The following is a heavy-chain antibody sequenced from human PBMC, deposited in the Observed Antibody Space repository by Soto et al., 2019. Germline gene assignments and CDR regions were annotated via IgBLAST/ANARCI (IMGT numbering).Heavy chain of an antibody. CDR2: MKQDGSDK. J-gene: IGHJ4*02. CDR3: AIGYSAAFDY. Sequence: GSLRLSCAASGFTFSNYWMNWVRQAPGKGLEWVANMKQDGSDKYYVDSVKGRFTISRDNAKNSVDLQMNSLRAEDTAVYYCAIGYSAAFDYWGQGTPVTVSS. CDR1: GFTFSNYW. D-gene: IGHD5-18*01. V-gene: IGHV3-7*05.